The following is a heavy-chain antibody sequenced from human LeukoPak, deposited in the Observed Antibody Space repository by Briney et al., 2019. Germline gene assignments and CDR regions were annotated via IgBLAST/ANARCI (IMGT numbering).Heavy chain of an antibody. J-gene: IGHJ3*02. D-gene: IGHD3-10*01. CDR3: AKSFGSGRYSAFDI. Sequence: GGSLRLSCAASGFTFSSYATHWVRQAPGKGLEWVAVISYDGSNKYYADSVKGRFTISRDNSKNTLYLQMNSLRAEDTAVYYCAKSFGSGRYSAFDIWGQGTMVTVSS. CDR1: GFTFSSYA. V-gene: IGHV3-30-3*02. CDR2: ISYDGSNK.